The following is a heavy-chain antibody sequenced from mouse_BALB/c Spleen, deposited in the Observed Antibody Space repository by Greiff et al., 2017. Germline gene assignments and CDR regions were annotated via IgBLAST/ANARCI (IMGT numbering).Heavy chain of an antibody. J-gene: IGHJ2*01. D-gene: IGHD2-1*01. V-gene: IGHV1-5*01. CDR2: IYPGNSDT. CDR1: GYTFTSYW. CDR3: TSGDGNYEYYFDY. Sequence: VQLKQSGTVLARPGASVKMSCKASGYTFTSYWMHWVKQRPGQGLEWIGAIYPGNSDTSYNQKFKGKAKLTAVTSTSTAYMELSSLTNEDSAVYYCTSGDGNYEYYFDYWGQGTTLTVSS.